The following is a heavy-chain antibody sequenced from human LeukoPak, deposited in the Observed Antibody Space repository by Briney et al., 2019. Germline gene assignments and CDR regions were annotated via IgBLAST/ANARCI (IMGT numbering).Heavy chain of an antibody. CDR3: ARGFPTPIVVVTPDAFDI. CDR1: GYTFTSYD. CDR2: MNPNSGNT. J-gene: IGHJ3*02. D-gene: IGHD2-21*02. V-gene: IGHV1-8*01. Sequence: ASVKVSCKASGYTFTSYDINWVRQATGQGLEWMGWMNPNSGNTGYAQKFQGRVTMTRNTSISTAYMELSSLRSEDTAVYYCARGFPTPIVVVTPDAFDIWGQGTMVTVSS.